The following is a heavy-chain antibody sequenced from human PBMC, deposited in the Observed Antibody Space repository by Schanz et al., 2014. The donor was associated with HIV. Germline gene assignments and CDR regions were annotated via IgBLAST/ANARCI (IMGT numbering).Heavy chain of an antibody. CDR3: AREPSFSGLDV. CDR1: GYTFTGYY. D-gene: IGHD6-6*01. Sequence: QVQLVQSGPEVKKPGASVKVSCKASGYTFTGYYLHWIRQAPGQGLEWMGWFNPNSGGRIYPQKFEGRVTMTRDTSISTAYMELSSLRYDDTAVYYCAREPSFSGLDVWGQGTTVIVSS. V-gene: IGHV1-2*02. J-gene: IGHJ6*02. CDR2: FNPNSGGR.